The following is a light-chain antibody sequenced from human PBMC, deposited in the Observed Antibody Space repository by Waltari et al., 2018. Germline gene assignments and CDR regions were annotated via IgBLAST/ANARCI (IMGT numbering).Light chain of an antibody. CDR1: SLGSYY. V-gene: IGLV3-19*01. J-gene: IGLJ2*01. CDR3: HSRDASGVGGS. CDR2: DKN. Sequence: SSELTQDPAVSVAMGQTVGITCQGGSLGSYYTSWYQQRPGQAPILVMYDKNNRPSGVPDRFSGSSSHNTASLTITGAQAEDEASYYCHSRDASGVGGSFGGGTKLTVL.